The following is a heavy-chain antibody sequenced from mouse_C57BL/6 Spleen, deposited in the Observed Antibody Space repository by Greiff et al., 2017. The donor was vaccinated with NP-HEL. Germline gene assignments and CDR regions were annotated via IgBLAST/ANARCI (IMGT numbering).Heavy chain of an antibody. D-gene: IGHD2-4*01. Sequence: VQVVESGTELVKPGASVKLSCKASGYTFTSYWMHWVKQRPGQGLEWIGNINPSNGGTNYNEKFKSKATLTVDKSSSTAYMQLSSLTSEDSAVYYCARPIYYDYDGDFDYWGQGTTLTVSS. V-gene: IGHV1-53*01. J-gene: IGHJ2*01. CDR2: INPSNGGT. CDR1: GYTFTSYW. CDR3: ARPIYYDYDGDFDY.